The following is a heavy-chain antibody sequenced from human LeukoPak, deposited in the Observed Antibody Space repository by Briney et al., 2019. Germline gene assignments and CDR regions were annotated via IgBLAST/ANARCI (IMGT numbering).Heavy chain of an antibody. Sequence: PSETLSLTCAVYGGSFSGYYWSWIRQPPGKGREWIGEINHSGSTNYNPSLKSRVTISVDTSKNQFSLKLSSVTAADTAVYYCARFSPDALDYYDSSGRSDAFDIWGQGKMVTVSS. D-gene: IGHD3-22*01. CDR3: ARFSPDALDYYDSSGRSDAFDI. CDR1: GGSFSGYY. V-gene: IGHV4-34*01. J-gene: IGHJ3*02. CDR2: INHSGST.